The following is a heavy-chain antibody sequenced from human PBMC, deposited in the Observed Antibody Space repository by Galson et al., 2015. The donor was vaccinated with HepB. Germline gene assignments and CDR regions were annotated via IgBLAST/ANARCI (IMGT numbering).Heavy chain of an antibody. CDR3: AKETHSRNPFDN. V-gene: IGHV3-30*02. D-gene: IGHD6-13*01. J-gene: IGHJ4*02. CDR2: ISSDGSLT. Sequence: SLRLSCAASGFTFSSYAMHWVRQAPGKGLEWVAFISSDGSLTYYADSVEGRFTISRDSSRNTLHLQMDSLRTEDTAVYYCAKETHSRNPFDNWGQGTLVTGSA. CDR1: GFTFSSYA.